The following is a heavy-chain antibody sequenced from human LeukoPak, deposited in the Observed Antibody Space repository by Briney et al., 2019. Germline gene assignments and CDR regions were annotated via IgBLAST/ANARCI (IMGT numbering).Heavy chain of an antibody. V-gene: IGHV3-9*01. D-gene: IGHD6-13*01. CDR2: ISWNSGSI. Sequence: PGGSLRLSCAASGFTFDDYAMHRVRQAPGKGLEWVSGISWNSGSIGYADSVKGRFTISRDNAKNSLYLQMNSLRAEDTALYYCAKGPGSDSSSWYDYWGQGTLVTVSS. J-gene: IGHJ4*02. CDR3: AKGPGSDSSSWYDY. CDR1: GFTFDDYA.